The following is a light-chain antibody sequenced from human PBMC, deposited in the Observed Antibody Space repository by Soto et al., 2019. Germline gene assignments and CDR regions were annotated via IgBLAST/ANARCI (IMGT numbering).Light chain of an antibody. CDR1: SSNIGSNY. Sequence: QAVVTQPPSASGTPGQRVTISCSGSSSNIGSNYVYWYQQLSGTAPKLLIYRNNQRPSGVPDRFSGSKSGTSASLAISGLRSEDEADYYCAAWDDSLSGHVVFGGGTKVTVL. J-gene: IGLJ2*01. V-gene: IGLV1-47*01. CDR3: AAWDDSLSGHVV. CDR2: RNN.